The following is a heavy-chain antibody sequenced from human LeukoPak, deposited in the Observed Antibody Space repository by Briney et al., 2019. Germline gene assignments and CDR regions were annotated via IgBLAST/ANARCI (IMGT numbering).Heavy chain of an antibody. D-gene: IGHD3-22*01. V-gene: IGHV1-58*01. Sequence: ASVKVSCKASGFTFTSSAVQWVRQARGQRLEWIGWIVVGSGNTNYAQKFQERVTITRDMSTSTAYMELSSLRSEDTAVYYRAARRVSCYYDSSGSRIQPADYYFDYWGQGTLVTVSS. CDR1: GFTFTSSA. CDR3: AARRVSCYYDSSGSRIQPADYYFDY. J-gene: IGHJ4*02. CDR2: IVVGSGNT.